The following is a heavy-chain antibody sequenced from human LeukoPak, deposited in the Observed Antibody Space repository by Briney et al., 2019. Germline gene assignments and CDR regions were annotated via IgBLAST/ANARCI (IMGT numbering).Heavy chain of an antibody. D-gene: IGHD1-14*01. CDR2: INPNSGGT. CDR3: ARAPAPIKYNINY. V-gene: IGHV1-2*02. CDR1: GYTFTGYY. Sequence: ASVKVSCKASGYTFTGYYMHWVRQAPGQGLEWMGWINPNSGGTNYAQKSQGRVTMTRDTSINTAYMELSSLISDDTAVFYCARAPAPIKYNINYWGQGTLVTVSS. J-gene: IGHJ4*02.